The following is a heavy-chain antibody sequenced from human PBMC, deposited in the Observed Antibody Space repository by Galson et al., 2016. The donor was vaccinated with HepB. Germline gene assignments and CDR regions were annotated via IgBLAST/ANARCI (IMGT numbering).Heavy chain of an antibody. CDR2: IKEDGSEK. CDR1: GFTFSSYW. D-gene: IGHD6-13*01. V-gene: IGHV3-7*01. J-gene: IGHJ4*02. CDR3: ARISSSQDYFDY. Sequence: SLRLSCAASGFTFSSYWMTWVRQAPGKGLEWVANIKEDGSEKYYVDSVKGRFTISRDNAKNSLYVQMNSLRAEDMAVYYCARISSSQDYFDYWGQGTLVTVSS.